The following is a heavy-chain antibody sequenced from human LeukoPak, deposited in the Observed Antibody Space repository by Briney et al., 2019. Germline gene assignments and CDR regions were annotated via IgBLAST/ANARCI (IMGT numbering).Heavy chain of an antibody. D-gene: IGHD6-13*01. J-gene: IGHJ4*02. V-gene: IGHV3-72*01. CDR3: ARGDSSSWFFFDY. Sequence: GGSLRLSCAASGFTFSDHFMDWVRQAPGKGLEWVGRIRNKANSYTTEYAASVEGRFTISRDDSQNSLYLQMNSLKTEDTAVYYCARGDSSSWFFFDYWGQGTLVTVSS. CDR2: IRNKANSYTT. CDR1: GFTFSDHF.